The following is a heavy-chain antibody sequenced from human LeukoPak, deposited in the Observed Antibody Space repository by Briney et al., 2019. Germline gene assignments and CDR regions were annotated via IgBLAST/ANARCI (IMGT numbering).Heavy chain of an antibody. D-gene: IGHD3-3*01. CDR2: ISGSGGST. J-gene: IGHJ6*03. V-gene: IGHV3-23*01. CDR1: GFTFSSYA. Sequence: PGGSLRLSCAASGFTFSSYAMSWVRQAPGKGLEWVSAISGSGGSTYYADSVKGRFTISRDNSKNTLYLQMNSLRAEGTAVYYCARVGADRWKDYDHDTHYMDVWGKGTTVTISS. CDR3: ARVGADRWKDYDHDTHYMDV.